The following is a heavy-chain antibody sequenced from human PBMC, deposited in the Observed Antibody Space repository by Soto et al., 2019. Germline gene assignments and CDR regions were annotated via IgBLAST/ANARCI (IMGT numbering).Heavy chain of an antibody. J-gene: IGHJ5*02. V-gene: IGHV3-11*01. CDR1: GFTFSDYY. CDR3: AKAVTGTTRWLDP. D-gene: IGHD1-20*01. Sequence: PGGSLRLSCAASGFTFSDYYMSWICQAPGKGLEWVSYISSSGSTIYYADTVNGRFTISRDNAKNSLYLQMNSLRSEDTAVFYCAKAVTGTTRWLDPWGQETLVTVS. CDR2: ISSSGSTI.